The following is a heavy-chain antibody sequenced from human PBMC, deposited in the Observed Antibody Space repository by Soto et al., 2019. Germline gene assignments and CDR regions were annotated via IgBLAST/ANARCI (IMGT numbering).Heavy chain of an antibody. D-gene: IGHD3-16*02. J-gene: IGHJ4*02. CDR3: AKEGDDYIWGSYRYRGYFDY. V-gene: IGHV3-23*01. Sequence: EVQLLESGGGLVQPGGSLRLSCAASGFTFSSYAMSWVRQAPGKGLEWVSAISGSGGSTYYADSVKGRFTISRDNSKITLYLQVNSLRAEDTAVYYCAKEGDDYIWGSYRYRGYFDYWGQGTLVTVSS. CDR1: GFTFSSYA. CDR2: ISGSGGST.